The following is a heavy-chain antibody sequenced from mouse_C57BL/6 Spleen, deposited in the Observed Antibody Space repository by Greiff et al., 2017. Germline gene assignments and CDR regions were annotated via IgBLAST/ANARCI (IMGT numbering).Heavy chain of an antibody. CDR3: ARSRYYYGSSYVGSWAMDY. V-gene: IGHV1-50*01. CDR1: GYTFTSYW. Sequence: QVQLQQPGAELVKPGASVKLSCKASGYTFTSYWMQWVKQRPGQGLEWIGEIDPSDSYTNYNQKFKGKATLTVDTSSSTAYMQLSSLTSEDSAVYYCARSRYYYGSSYVGSWAMDYWGQGTSVTVSS. J-gene: IGHJ4*01. CDR2: IDPSDSYT. D-gene: IGHD1-1*01.